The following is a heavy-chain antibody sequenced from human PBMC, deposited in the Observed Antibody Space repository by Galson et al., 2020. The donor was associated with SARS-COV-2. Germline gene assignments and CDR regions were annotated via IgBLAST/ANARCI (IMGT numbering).Heavy chain of an antibody. V-gene: IGHV4-61*02. Sequence: SETLSLTCTVSGGSISSGSYYWSWIRKHAGKGLEWIGRIYTSGSTNYNPSLKSRVTISVDTYKNQFSLKLSSVTAADTALYYCARGSRRCTVITRFYYYGMDVGGQGTTVTVSS. J-gene: IGHJ6*02. CDR2: IYTSGST. CDR1: GGSISSGSYY. D-gene: IGHD4-17*01. CDR3: ARGSRRCTVITRFYYYGMDV.